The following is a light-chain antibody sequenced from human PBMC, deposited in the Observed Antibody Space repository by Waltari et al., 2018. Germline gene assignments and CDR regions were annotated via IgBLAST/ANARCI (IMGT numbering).Light chain of an antibody. CDR1: QRVSRA. V-gene: IGKV3-20*01. CDR2: GAS. Sequence: EIVLAQSPGTLSLSPGERATLSCSASQRVSRALAWYQQKPGQAPRLLLYGASIRATGIPDRFSGSGSGTDFSLTITRLEPEDFAVYFCQHYVRLPATFGQGTKVEIK. J-gene: IGKJ1*01. CDR3: QHYVRLPAT.